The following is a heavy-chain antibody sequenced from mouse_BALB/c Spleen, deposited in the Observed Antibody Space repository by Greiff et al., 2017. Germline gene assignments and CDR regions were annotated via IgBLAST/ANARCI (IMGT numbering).Heavy chain of an antibody. D-gene: IGHD2-4*01. J-gene: IGHJ4*01. CDR2: IYPSDSYT. CDR3: TRYDYDDAMDY. CDR1: GYTFTSYW. V-gene: IGHV1-69*02. Sequence: VQLQQPGAELVRPGASVKLSCKASGYTFTSYWINWVKQRPGQGLEWIGNIYPSDSYTNYNQKFKDKATLTVDKSSSTAYMQLSSPTSEDSAIYYCTRYDYDDAMDYWGQGTSVTVSS.